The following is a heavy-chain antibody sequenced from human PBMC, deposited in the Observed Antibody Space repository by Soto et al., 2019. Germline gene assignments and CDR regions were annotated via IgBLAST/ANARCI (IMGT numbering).Heavy chain of an antibody. V-gene: IGHV3-30*12. CDR1: GFIFSDYG. Sequence: GGSLRLSCAASGFIFSDYGFHWVRQAPGRGLEWLAVIPNDGSYKYYADSVKGRFTISRDNSKNSLYLQMNSLRAEDTALYYCARDDYLPQNDFDYWGQGTLVTVSS. D-gene: IGHD3-16*01. CDR2: IPNDGSYK. J-gene: IGHJ4*02. CDR3: ARDDYLPQNDFDY.